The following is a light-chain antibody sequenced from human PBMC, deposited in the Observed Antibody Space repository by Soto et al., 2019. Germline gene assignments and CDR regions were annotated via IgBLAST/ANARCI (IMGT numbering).Light chain of an antibody. Sequence: AIQLTQSPSSLSASVGDRVTITCRASQGISSALAWYQQKPGKAPKLLIYDASSLESGVPLRFSGSGSGTDFTLTISSLQPEDFATYYCQQFNSYPPIFTFGPGTKVDIK. V-gene: IGKV1-13*02. J-gene: IGKJ3*01. CDR2: DAS. CDR1: QGISSA. CDR3: QQFNSYPPIFT.